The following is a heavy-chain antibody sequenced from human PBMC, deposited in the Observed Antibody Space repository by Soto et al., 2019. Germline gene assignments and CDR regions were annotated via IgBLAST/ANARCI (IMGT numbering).Heavy chain of an antibody. D-gene: IGHD3-10*02. V-gene: IGHV1-8*01. Sequence: QVQLVQSGAEVKKPGASVKVSCKASGYTFTSYDINWVRHATGQGLEWMGWMNPNSGNTAYAQKFQGRVTMTRNTSISTAYMELSSLRSEDTAVYYCESEALFRMDVWGRGTTVTVSS. CDR2: MNPNSGNT. CDR3: ESEALFRMDV. CDR1: GYTFTSYD. J-gene: IGHJ6*02.